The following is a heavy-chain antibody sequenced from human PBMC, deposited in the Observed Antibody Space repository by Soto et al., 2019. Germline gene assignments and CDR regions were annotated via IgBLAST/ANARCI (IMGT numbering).Heavy chain of an antibody. J-gene: IGHJ4*02. Sequence: GGSLRLSCAAAGFTVDSYSINWVRQAPGKGLEWVSYISSSSGSIFYADSVRGRFTISRDNAKNSVFLHLNSLRVEDTAVYYCARYLLADDSSGCTCDYSGQGTLVTVS. CDR1: GFTVDSYS. CDR3: ARYLLADDSSGCTCDY. D-gene: IGHD3-22*01. V-gene: IGHV3-48*01. CDR2: ISSSSGSI.